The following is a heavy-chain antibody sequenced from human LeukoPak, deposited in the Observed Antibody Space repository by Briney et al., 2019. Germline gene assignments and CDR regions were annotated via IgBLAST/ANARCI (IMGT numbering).Heavy chain of an antibody. V-gene: IGHV4-34*01. D-gene: IGHD5-12*01. J-gene: IGHJ6*03. Sequence: SETLSLTCAVYGGSFSGYYWSWIRQPPGKGLEWIGEINHSGSTNYNPSLKSRVTISVDTSKNQFSLKLSSVTAADTAAYYCAREAPTLVATIPSPYYYYMDVWGKGTTVTVSS. CDR1: GGSFSGYY. CDR3: AREAPTLVATIPSPYYYYMDV. CDR2: INHSGST.